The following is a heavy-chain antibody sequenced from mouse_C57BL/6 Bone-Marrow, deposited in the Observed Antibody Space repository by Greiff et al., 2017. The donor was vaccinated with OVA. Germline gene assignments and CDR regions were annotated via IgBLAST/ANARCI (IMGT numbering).Heavy chain of an antibody. D-gene: IGHD2-1*01. CDR3: ARHYGNRGGIYAMDY. CDR2: ISSGGSYT. J-gene: IGHJ4*01. V-gene: IGHV5-6*01. Sequence: DVQLVESGGDLVKPGGSLKLSCAASGFTFSSYGMSWVRQTPDKRLEWVATISSGGSYTYYPDSVKGRFTISRDNAKNTLYLQMSSLKSEDTAMYYCARHYGNRGGIYAMDYWGQGTSVTVSS. CDR1: GFTFSSYG.